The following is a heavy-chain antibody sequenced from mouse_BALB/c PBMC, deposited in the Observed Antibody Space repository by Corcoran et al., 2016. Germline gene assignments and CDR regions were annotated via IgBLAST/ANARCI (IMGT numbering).Heavy chain of an antibody. J-gene: IGHJ2*01. Sequence: EVQLQQSGPELVKPGASVKMSCKASGYTFTSYVMHWVKQKPGQGLEWIGYIYPYNDDTKYNVEFKGKATLTSDKSSNTAYMELNSLTSEDSAVYYCAREVPGGYPFDYWGQGTTLTVSS. D-gene: IGHD2-2*01. CDR1: GYTFTSYV. CDR2: IYPYNDDT. CDR3: AREVPGGYPFDY. V-gene: IGHV1S136*01.